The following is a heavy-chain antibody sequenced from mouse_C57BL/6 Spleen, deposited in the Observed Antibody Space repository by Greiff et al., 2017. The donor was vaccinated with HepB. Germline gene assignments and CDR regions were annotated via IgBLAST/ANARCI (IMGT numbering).Heavy chain of an antibody. D-gene: IGHD2-4*01. CDR1: GYTFTSYW. J-gene: IGHJ2*01. CDR3: AREAYYDYGDFYY. V-gene: IGHV1-52*01. CDR2: IDPSDSET. Sequence: QVQLQQPGAELVRPGSSVKLSCKASGYTFTSYWMHWVKQRPIQGLEWIGNIDPSDSETHYNQKFKDKATLTVDKSSSTAYMQLSSLTSADSAVYYCAREAYYDYGDFYYWGQGTTLTVSS.